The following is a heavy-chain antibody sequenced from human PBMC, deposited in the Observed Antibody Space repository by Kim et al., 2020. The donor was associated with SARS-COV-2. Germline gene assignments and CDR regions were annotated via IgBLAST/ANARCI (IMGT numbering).Heavy chain of an antibody. J-gene: IGHJ4*02. D-gene: IGHD3-10*01. CDR3: ARGRSGGGYCFDF. Sequence: GGSLRLSCTASGFTFSSYWMHWVRHAPGKGLVWISRINFDGTISNYADSVKGRFTISRDNAENTLYLQMNSLRAEDTAVYYCARGRSGGGYCFDFWGQGT. CDR1: GFTFSSYW. V-gene: IGHV3-74*01. CDR2: INFDGTIS.